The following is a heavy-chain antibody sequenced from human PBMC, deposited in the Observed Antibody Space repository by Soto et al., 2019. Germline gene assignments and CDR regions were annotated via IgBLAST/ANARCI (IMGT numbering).Heavy chain of an antibody. D-gene: IGHD2-8*01. CDR2: ISAYNGNT. V-gene: IGHV1-18*01. Sequence: QVQLVQSGAEVKKPGASVKVSCKASGYTFTSYGISWVRQAPGQGLEWMGWISAYNGNTNYAQKLQGRVTMTTDTSTSTAYMELRSLRSDATAVYYCARVGCTNGVCYWAYFDYWGQGTLVTVSS. CDR3: ARVGCTNGVCYWAYFDY. CDR1: GYTFTSYG. J-gene: IGHJ4*02.